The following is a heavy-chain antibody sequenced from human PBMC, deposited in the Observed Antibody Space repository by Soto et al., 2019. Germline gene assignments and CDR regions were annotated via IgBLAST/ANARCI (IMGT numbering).Heavy chain of an antibody. CDR1: GGSISSGDYY. J-gene: IGHJ4*02. D-gene: IGHD3-10*01. V-gene: IGHV4-30-4*01. CDR3: ASRKSSPSFDY. Sequence: QVQLQESGPGLVKPSQTLSLTCTVSGGSISSGDYYWSWIRQPPGKGLECIGYIYYSGSTYYNPSLKXRXTXSXXTSKNQFSLKLSSVTAADTAVYYCASRKSSPSFDYWGQGTLVTVSS. CDR2: IYYSGST.